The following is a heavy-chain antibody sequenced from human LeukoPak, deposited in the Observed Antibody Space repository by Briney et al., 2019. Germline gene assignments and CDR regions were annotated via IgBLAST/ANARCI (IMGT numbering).Heavy chain of an antibody. D-gene: IGHD3-22*01. CDR3: AKDLLLAYYDSSGYYCGVFDY. V-gene: IGHV3-48*03. CDR2: IRGSGKTQ. J-gene: IGHJ4*02. CDR1: GFTFSNYE. Sequence: PGGSLRLSCAASGFTFSNYEMNWVRQAPGKGLEWVAYIRGSGKTQYYADSVKGRFTISRDNSKNTLYLQMNSLRAEDTAVYYCAKDLLLAYYDSSGYYCGVFDYWGQGTLVTVSS.